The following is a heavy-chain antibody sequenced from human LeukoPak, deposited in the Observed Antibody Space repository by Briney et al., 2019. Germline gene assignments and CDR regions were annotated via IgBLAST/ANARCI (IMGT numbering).Heavy chain of an antibody. J-gene: IGHJ4*02. Sequence: ASVKVSCKASGYTFTSYDINGVRQATGQGLEWMGWMNPNSGNTGYAQKFQGRVTMTRNTSISTACMELSSLRSEDTAVYYCARGNTHFGEDYWGQGTLVTVSS. CDR1: GYTFTSYD. CDR2: MNPNSGNT. V-gene: IGHV1-8*01. CDR3: ARGNTHFGEDY. D-gene: IGHD3-10*01.